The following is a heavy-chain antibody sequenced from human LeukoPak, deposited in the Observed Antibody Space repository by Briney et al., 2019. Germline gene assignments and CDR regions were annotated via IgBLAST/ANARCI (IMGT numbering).Heavy chain of an antibody. CDR1: GFAFESYT. V-gene: IGHV3-21*04. J-gene: IGHJ4*02. CDR3: AKGLFSAYDKYLDS. D-gene: IGHD5-12*01. Sequence: GGSLRLSCAGSGFAFESYTMTWVRQAPGKGLEWVSLISATSSDVNYAESVRGRFTISRDNAKNSLFLLMDSLRVEDTAIYYCAKGLFSAYDKYLDSWGQGTLVSVSS. CDR2: ISATSSDV.